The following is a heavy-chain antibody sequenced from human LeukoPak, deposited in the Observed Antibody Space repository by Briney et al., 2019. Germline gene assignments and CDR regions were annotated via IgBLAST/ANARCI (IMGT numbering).Heavy chain of an antibody. V-gene: IGHV4-59*01. CDR3: AREPGIAAAGTWYFDL. J-gene: IGHJ2*01. CDR1: GGSISSYY. Sequence: SETLSLTCTVSGGSISSYYWSWIRQPPGKGLEWIGYIYYSGSTNYNPSLKSRVTISVDTSKNQFSLKLSSVTAADTAVYYCAREPGIAAAGTWYFDLWGRGTLVTVSS. D-gene: IGHD6-13*01. CDR2: IYYSGST.